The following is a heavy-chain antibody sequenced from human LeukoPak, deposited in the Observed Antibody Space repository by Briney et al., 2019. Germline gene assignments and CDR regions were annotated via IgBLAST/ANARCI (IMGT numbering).Heavy chain of an antibody. Sequence: ASVKVSCKTSGYTFTTYALSWVRQAPGQGLEWMGWINTNTGNPTYAQGFTGRFVFSLDTSVSTAYLQIGSLKAEDTAVYYCARGDYYDSSGAFDIWGQGTMVTVSS. D-gene: IGHD3-22*01. CDR2: INTNTGNP. CDR1: GYTFTTYA. V-gene: IGHV7-4-1*01. CDR3: ARGDYYDSSGAFDI. J-gene: IGHJ3*02.